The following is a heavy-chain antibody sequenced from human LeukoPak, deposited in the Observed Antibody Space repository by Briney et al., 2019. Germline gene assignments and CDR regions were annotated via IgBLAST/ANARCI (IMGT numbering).Heavy chain of an antibody. Sequence: SQTLSLTCTVSGGSISSGGYYWSWIRQHPGKGLEWIGYIYYSGSTYYNPSLKSRVTISVDTSKNQFSLKLSSVTAADTAVYYCARTGPPYCGGDCYPDYWGQGTLVTVSS. D-gene: IGHD2-21*02. CDR1: GGSISSGGYY. CDR3: ARTGPPYCGGDCYPDY. V-gene: IGHV4-31*03. J-gene: IGHJ4*02. CDR2: IYYSGST.